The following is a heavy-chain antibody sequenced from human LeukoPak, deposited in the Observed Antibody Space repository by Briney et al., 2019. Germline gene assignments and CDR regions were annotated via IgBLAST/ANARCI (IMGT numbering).Heavy chain of an antibody. D-gene: IGHD6-19*01. V-gene: IGHV5-51*01. CDR2: IYPGDSDT. J-gene: IGHJ4*02. CDR1: GYNFTNYW. Sequence: GESLKISCKGSGYNFTNYWIGWVRQMPGKGLEWMGIIYPGDSDTRYSPSFQGQVTISADKSISTAYLQWSSLKASDTAMYYCARPGSGWRWNFDYWGQGTLVTVSS. CDR3: ARPGSGWRWNFDY.